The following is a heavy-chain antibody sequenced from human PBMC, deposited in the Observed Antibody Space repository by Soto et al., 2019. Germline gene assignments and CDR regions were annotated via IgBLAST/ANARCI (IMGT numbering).Heavy chain of an antibody. Sequence: EVQLVESGGGLIQPGGSPRLSCAASGFSVSVNFMTWVRQAPEKGLQWVSDINGAGNTNYADSVKGRFTISRDTSQNMIYLQMNSLRAEDTAMYYCARENYYYGLDVWGQGTTVTVSS. J-gene: IGHJ6*02. CDR2: INGAGNT. CDR3: ARENYYYGLDV. CDR1: GFSVSVNF. V-gene: IGHV3-53*01.